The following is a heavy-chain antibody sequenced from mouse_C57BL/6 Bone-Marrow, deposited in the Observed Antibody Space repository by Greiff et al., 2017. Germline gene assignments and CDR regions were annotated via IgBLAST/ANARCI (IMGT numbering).Heavy chain of an antibody. CDR2: IYPGDGDT. CDR1: GYAFSSSW. D-gene: IGHD3-2*02. CDR3: ARRGARQLRRRAMDY. V-gene: IGHV1-82*01. Sequence: QVQLQQSGPELVKPGASVKISCKASGYAFSSSWMNWVQQRPGKGLEWIGRIYPGDGDTNYTGKFKGKATLTADKSSSTAYMQLSSLTSEDSAVYFCARRGARQLRRRAMDYGGQGTSVTVSS. J-gene: IGHJ4*01.